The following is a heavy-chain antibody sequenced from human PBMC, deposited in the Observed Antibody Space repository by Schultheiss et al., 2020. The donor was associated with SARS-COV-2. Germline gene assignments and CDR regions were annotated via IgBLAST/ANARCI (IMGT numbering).Heavy chain of an antibody. J-gene: IGHJ2*01. CDR2: IYHSGST. Sequence: SQTLSLTCTVSGYSISSGYYWGWIRQPPGKGLEWIGSIYHSGSTYYNPSLKSRVTISVDTSKNQFSLKLSSVTAADTAVYYCARGVFSRYCSGGSCYSGWYFDLWGRGTLVTVSS. CDR3: ARGVFSRYCSGGSCYSGWYFDL. CDR1: GYSISSGYY. D-gene: IGHD2-15*01. V-gene: IGHV4-38-2*02.